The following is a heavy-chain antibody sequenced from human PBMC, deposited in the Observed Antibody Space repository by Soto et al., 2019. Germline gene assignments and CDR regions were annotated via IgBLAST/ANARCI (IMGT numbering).Heavy chain of an antibody. CDR3: AKTDGYEVEY. CDR1: GYSFVSYW. V-gene: IGHV5-51*01. CDR2: IYPGDSDT. J-gene: IGHJ4*02. D-gene: IGHD5-18*01. Sequence: GESLKISCKGSGYSFVSYWIAWVRQMPGKGLEWMGSIYPGDSDTTYSPSIQGQVTISADKSSATVYLQWNTLKASDTAMYYCAKTDGYEVEYWGQGTQVTVSS.